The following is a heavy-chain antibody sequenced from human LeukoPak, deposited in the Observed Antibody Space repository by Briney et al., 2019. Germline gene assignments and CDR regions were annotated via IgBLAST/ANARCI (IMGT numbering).Heavy chain of an antibody. J-gene: IGHJ4*02. Sequence: SETLSLTCAVYGGSFSGYYWSWIRQPPGKGLEWIGEINHSGSTNYNPSLKSRVTISVDTSKNQFSLKLSSVTAADTAVYYCARDRGGSWHYFDYWGQGTLVTVSS. CDR3: ARDRGGSWHYFDY. CDR1: GGSFSGYY. CDR2: INHSGST. D-gene: IGHD2-15*01. V-gene: IGHV4-34*01.